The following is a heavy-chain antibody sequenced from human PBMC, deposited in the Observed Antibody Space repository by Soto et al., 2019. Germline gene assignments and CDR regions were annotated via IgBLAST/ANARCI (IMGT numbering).Heavy chain of an antibody. Sequence: GESLKISCKGSGYSFTSYWIGWVRQMPGKGLEWMGIIYPGDSDTRYSPSFQGQDTLSAAKSISTAYLQWSSLKASDTAMYYCARQSTLTGDYFDYWGQGTLVTVSS. CDR2: IYPGDSDT. CDR1: GYSFTSYW. V-gene: IGHV5-51*01. CDR3: ARQSTLTGDYFDY. D-gene: IGHD7-27*01. J-gene: IGHJ4*02.